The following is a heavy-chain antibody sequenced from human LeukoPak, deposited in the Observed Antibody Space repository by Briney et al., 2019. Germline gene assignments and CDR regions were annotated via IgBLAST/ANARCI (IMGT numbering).Heavy chain of an antibody. J-gene: IGHJ3*02. CDR2: IRYDGSNE. Sequence: GGSLRLSCAASGFTFSSYGMHWVRQAPGKGLEWVAFIRYDGSNEYYADSVKGRFTISRDNSKNTLYLQMNSLRAEDTAVYYCAKGAVAAGRGAFDIWGQGTMVTVSS. CDR3: AKGAVAAGRGAFDI. V-gene: IGHV3-30*02. CDR1: GFTFSSYG. D-gene: IGHD6-19*01.